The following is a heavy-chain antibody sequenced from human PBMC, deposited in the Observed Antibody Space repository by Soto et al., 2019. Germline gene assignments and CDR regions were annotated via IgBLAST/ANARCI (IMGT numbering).Heavy chain of an antibody. J-gene: IGHJ3*02. Sequence: GGSLRLSCAASGFTFSGSAIHWVRQASGKGLEWVGRIRSKSNSYATAFAASVKGRFIISRDDSKNTAYLQMNSLKTEDMAVYYCTRYDSSGYLAFDIWGQGTMVTVSS. D-gene: IGHD3-22*01. CDR1: GFTFSGSA. CDR3: TRYDSSGYLAFDI. CDR2: IRSKSNSYAT. V-gene: IGHV3-73*01.